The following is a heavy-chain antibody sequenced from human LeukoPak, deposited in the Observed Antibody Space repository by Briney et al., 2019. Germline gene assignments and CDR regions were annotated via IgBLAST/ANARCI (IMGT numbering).Heavy chain of an antibody. CDR2: ISGSGGSI. D-gene: IGHD2-2*01. CDR3: AREGCSSTSCYRPDAFDI. Sequence: PGGSLRLSCAASGFTFSSYAMSWVRQAPGKGLEWVSAISGSGGSIYYADSVKGRFTISRDNAKNSLYLQMNSPRAEDTAVYYCAREGCSSTSCYRPDAFDIWGQGTMVTVSS. V-gene: IGHV3-23*01. J-gene: IGHJ3*02. CDR1: GFTFSSYA.